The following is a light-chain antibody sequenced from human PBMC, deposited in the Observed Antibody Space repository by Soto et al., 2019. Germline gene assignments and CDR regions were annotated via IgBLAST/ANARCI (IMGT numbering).Light chain of an antibody. CDR3: SSYAALNNLL. V-gene: IGLV2-8*01. CDR1: SSDVGGYNY. Sequence: QSALTQPPSASGSLGQSVTISCTGTSSDVGGYNYVSWYQQHPGRAPKLMIYEVNKRPSGVRDRFSGSKSGNTASLTVSGLQAEDEADYYCSSYAALNNLLFGGGTKLTVL. J-gene: IGLJ3*02. CDR2: EVN.